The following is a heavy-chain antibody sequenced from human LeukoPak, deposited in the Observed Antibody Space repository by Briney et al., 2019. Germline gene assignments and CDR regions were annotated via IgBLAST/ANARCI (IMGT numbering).Heavy chain of an antibody. CDR2: IDSTSTYI. V-gene: IGHV3-21*01. Sequence: GGSLRLSCAASGFXFITYSMNWVRQAPGKGLEWVSSIDSTSTYIFYADSLKGRVTISRDNAKNSLILHMNSLRAEDTAVYYCVAAAGYYFDYWGQGTLVTVSS. CDR1: GFXFITYS. CDR3: VAAAGYYFDY. J-gene: IGHJ4*02. D-gene: IGHD6-25*01.